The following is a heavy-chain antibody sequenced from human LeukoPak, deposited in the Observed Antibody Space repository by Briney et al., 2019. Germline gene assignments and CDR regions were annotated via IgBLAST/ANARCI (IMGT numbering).Heavy chain of an antibody. CDR2: IYYSGST. V-gene: IGHV4-39*01. CDR3: ARVPPMYYYDSSGYYYFDY. CDR1: GGSISSSSYY. Sequence: SETLSLTCTVSGGSISSSSYYWGWIRQPPGTGLEWIGSIYYSGSTYYNPSLKSRVTISVDTSKNQFSLKLSSVTAADTAVYYCARVPPMYYYDSSGYYYFDYWGQGTLVTVSS. D-gene: IGHD3-22*01. J-gene: IGHJ4*02.